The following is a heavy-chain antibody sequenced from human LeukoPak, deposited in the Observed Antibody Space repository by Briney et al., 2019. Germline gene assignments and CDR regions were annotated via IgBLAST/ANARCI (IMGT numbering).Heavy chain of an antibody. V-gene: IGHV4-4*02. J-gene: IGHJ5*02. D-gene: IGHD2-2*01. CDR1: GGSISSSNW. Sequence: PSGTLSLTCAVSGGSISSSNWWSWVRQPPGQGREWMGEIYHSGSTNYNASLKSRVTISVDTSKNHFSLKLTSVTAADTAVYYCAMSSTSFERWFDPWGQGTLVTVSS. CDR2: IYHSGST. CDR3: AMSSTSFERWFDP.